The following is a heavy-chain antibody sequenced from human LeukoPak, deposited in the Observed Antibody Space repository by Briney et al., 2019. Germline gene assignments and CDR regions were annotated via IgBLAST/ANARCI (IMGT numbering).Heavy chain of an antibody. V-gene: IGHV1-69*05. CDR3: ARGGYYDSGGYLFDY. CDR1: GGTFSSYA. D-gene: IGHD3-22*01. Sequence: AASVKVSCKASGGTFSSYAISWVRQAPGQGLEWMGGIIPIFGTANYAQKLQGRVTITTDESTSTAYMELSSLRSEDTAVYYCARGGYYDSGGYLFDYWGQGTLVTVSS. CDR2: IIPIFGTA. J-gene: IGHJ4*02.